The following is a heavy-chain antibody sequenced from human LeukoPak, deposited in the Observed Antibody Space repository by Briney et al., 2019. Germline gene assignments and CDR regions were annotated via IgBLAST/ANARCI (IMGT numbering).Heavy chain of an antibody. Sequence: GGSLRLSCAASGFTFDDYAMHWVRQAPGKGLEWVSGISWNSGSIGYADSVKGRFTISRDNAKNSLYLQMNSLRAEDTALYYCAKDIHEMATIGEFDYWGQGTLVTVSS. CDR3: AKDIHEMATIGEFDY. CDR2: ISWNSGSI. D-gene: IGHD5-24*01. J-gene: IGHJ4*02. CDR1: GFTFDDYA. V-gene: IGHV3-9*01.